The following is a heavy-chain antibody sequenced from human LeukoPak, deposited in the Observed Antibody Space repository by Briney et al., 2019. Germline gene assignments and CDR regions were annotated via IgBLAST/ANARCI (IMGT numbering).Heavy chain of an antibody. V-gene: IGHV3-23*01. CDR3: ATYRQVLLPFES. D-gene: IGHD2-8*02. CDR2: IFPSGGEI. J-gene: IGHJ4*02. CDR1: RFTFSSYA. Sequence: GGSLRLSCAASRFTFSSYAMSWVRQPPGKGLEWVSSIFPSGGEIHYADSVRGRFTISRDNSKSTLSLQMNSLRDEDTAIYYCATYRQVLLPFESWGQGTLVTVSS.